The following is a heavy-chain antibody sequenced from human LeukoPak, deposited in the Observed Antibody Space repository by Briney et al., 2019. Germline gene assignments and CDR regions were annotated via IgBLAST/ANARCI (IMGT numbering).Heavy chain of an antibody. J-gene: IGHJ4*02. D-gene: IGHD6-19*01. CDR3: ARRSQWLAYHFDY. V-gene: IGHV1-2*02. CDR2: INPNSGGT. Sequence: ASVKVSCKASGYTFTSYGISWVRQAPGQGLEWMGWINPNSGGTNHAQKFQGRVTMTRDTSISTAYMELSRLRSDDTAVYYCARRSQWLAYHFDYWGQGTLVTVSS. CDR1: GYTFTSYG.